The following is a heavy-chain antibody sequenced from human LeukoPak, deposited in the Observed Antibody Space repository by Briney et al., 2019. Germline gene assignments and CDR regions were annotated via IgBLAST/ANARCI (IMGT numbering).Heavy chain of an antibody. D-gene: IGHD3-3*01. Sequence: ASVKVSCKASGGTFSSYAISWVRQAPGQGLEWMGGIIPIFGTANYAQKFQGRVTITADESTSTAYMELSSLRSEDTAVYYCARTGEWLLYSSFDYWGQGTLVTVSS. V-gene: IGHV1-69*13. CDR2: IIPIFGTA. CDR3: ARTGEWLLYSSFDY. J-gene: IGHJ4*02. CDR1: GGTFSSYA.